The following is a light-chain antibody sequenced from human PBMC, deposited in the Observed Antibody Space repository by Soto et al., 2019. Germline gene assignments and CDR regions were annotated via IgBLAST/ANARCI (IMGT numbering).Light chain of an antibody. CDR1: QGISNY. Sequence: DIQMTQSPSSLSASVGDRVTITCRASQGISNYLAWYQQKPGKVPKLLIYAASTLQSGVPSRFSGSGSGTDFTLTISSLLPEDVATYYCQKYNSANTFGAGTKVDIK. CDR2: AAS. J-gene: IGKJ3*01. CDR3: QKYNSANT. V-gene: IGKV1-27*01.